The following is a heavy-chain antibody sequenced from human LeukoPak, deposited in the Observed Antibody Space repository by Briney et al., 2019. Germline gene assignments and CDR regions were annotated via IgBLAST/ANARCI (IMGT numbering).Heavy chain of an antibody. CDR2: INGSGVIT. J-gene: IGHJ4*02. Sequence: AGGSLRLSCAASGFMFSSHGMSWVRQAPGKGLEWVSGINGSGVITYYSDSVKGRFTISRDNSKNSLYLQMKSLRAEDTAVYYCAKDSSQGGDYLDSWGQGTLVTVSS. V-gene: IGHV3-23*01. CDR1: GFMFSSHG. D-gene: IGHD3-16*01. CDR3: AKDSSQGGDYLDS.